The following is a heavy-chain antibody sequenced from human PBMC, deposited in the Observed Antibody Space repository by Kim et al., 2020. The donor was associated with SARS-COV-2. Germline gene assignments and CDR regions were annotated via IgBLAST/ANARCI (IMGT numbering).Heavy chain of an antibody. V-gene: IGHV4-59*01. J-gene: IGHJ4*02. Sequence: STPSRKSRVTISVDTSKNQFSLKLSSVTAADTAVYYCARAHSGYYYLADYWGQGTLVTVSS. D-gene: IGHD3-22*01. CDR3: ARAHSGYYYLADY.